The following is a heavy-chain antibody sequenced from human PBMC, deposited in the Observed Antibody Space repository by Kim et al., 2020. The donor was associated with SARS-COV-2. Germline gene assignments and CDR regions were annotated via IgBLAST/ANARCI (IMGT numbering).Heavy chain of an antibody. V-gene: IGHV1-3*01. CDR1: GYTFTTFA. Sequence: ASVKVSCKASGYTFTTFALYWVRRAPGQRLEWMGWVNGGNGNTRYSQKFPGRVSITRDTSATTAYMELSGLVSEDTAVYYCAREAVAGSFDYWGQGTLVTVSS. CDR2: VNGGNGNT. CDR3: AREAVAGSFDY. J-gene: IGHJ4*02. D-gene: IGHD6-19*01.